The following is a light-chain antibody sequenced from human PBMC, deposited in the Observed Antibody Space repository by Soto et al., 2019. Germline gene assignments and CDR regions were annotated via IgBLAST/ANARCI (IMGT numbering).Light chain of an antibody. CDR1: QRVSSN. Sequence: EIVMTQSPATLSVSPGERATLSCRASQRVSSNLAWYQQKPGQAPRLLIYGASTRATGIPARFSGSGSETEFTLTISSLQSEDFAVYYCQKYNNGPPWTFGQGTKVEIK. J-gene: IGKJ1*01. V-gene: IGKV3-15*01. CDR2: GAS. CDR3: QKYNNGPPWT.